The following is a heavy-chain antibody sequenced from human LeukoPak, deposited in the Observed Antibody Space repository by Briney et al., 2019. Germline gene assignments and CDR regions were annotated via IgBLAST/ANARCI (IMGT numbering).Heavy chain of an antibody. D-gene: IGHD6-13*01. CDR2: IYYSGST. V-gene: IGHV4-61*01. CDR3: ATYGYSSSWYWFDP. CDR1: GGSVSSGSYY. J-gene: IGHJ5*02. Sequence: PSETLSLTCTVSGGSVSSGSYYWSWIRQPPGKGLEWIGYIYYSGSTNYDPSLKSRVTISVDTSKNQFSLKLSSVTAADTAVYYCATYGYSSSWYWFDPWGQGTLVTASS.